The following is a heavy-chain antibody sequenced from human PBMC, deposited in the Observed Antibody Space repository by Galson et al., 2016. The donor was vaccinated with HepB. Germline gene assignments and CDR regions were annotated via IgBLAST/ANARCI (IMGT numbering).Heavy chain of an antibody. J-gene: IGHJ6*02. CDR2: ISTSGDII. Sequence: SLRLSCAASGFSFSDYYMTWIRQAPGKGLEYISYISTSGDIIYYADSVKGRFTVSRDNAKNSLYLQMNSLRAEDTAVYYWGRDGEFDYYYGTDVWGQGTTVTVSS. CDR3: GRDGEFDYYYGTDV. V-gene: IGHV3-11*01. CDR1: GFSFSDYY.